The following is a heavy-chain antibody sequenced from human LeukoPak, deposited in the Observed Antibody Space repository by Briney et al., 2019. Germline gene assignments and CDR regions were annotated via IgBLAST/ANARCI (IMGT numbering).Heavy chain of an antibody. V-gene: IGHV3-15*01. J-gene: IGHJ4*02. CDR3: TTEMSAGGVYFDC. CDR1: GFTFSNAW. Sequence: GGSLRLSCAASGFTFSNAWMNWVRQSPGKGLEWVGRIKSKTDGGTTDYAAPVKGRFTISRDDSKNTLYLQMNSLKTEDTAVYYCTTEMSAGGVYFDCWGQGTLVTVSS. D-gene: IGHD3-16*01. CDR2: IKSKTDGGTT.